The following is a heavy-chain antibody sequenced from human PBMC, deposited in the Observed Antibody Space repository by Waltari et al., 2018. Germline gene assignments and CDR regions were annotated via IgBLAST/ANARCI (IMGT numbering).Heavy chain of an antibody. CDR2: INHSGST. J-gene: IGHJ4*02. D-gene: IGHD6-13*01. CDR1: GGSFSGYY. Sequence: QVQLQQWGAGLLKPSETLSLTCAVYGGSFSGYYWSWIRQPPGKGLEWIGEINHSGSTNYNPSLKSRGTISVDTSKNQFSLKLSSVTAADTAVYYCARARGYSSRYDYWGQGTLVTVSS. CDR3: ARARGYSSRYDY. V-gene: IGHV4-34*01.